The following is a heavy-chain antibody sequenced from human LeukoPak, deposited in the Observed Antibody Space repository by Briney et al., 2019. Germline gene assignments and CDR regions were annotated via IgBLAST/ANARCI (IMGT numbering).Heavy chain of an antibody. J-gene: IGHJ6*03. V-gene: IGHV3-23*01. CDR2: ISGSGGST. CDR3: VKDYRSGYYYYYMDV. Sequence: WIRQPPGKGLEWVSAISGSGGSTYYADSVKGRFTISRDNSKSTLYLQMNSLRAEDTAVYYCVKDYRSGYYYYYMDVWGKGTTVTVSS. D-gene: IGHD3-16*02.